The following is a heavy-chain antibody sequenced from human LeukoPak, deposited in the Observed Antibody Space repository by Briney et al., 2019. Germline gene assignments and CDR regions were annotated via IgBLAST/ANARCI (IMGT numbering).Heavy chain of an antibody. V-gene: IGHV3-66*01. CDR2: IYSGGST. J-gene: IGHJ4*02. CDR3: ARVGHGSGSCYNYYFDY. D-gene: IGHD3-10*01. CDR1: GFTVSSNY. Sequence: GGSLRLSCAASGFTVSSNYMSWVRQAPGKGLEWVSVIYSGGSTYYADSVKGRFTISRDNSKNTLYLQMNSLRAEDTAVYYCARVGHGSGSCYNYYFDYWGQGTLVTVSS.